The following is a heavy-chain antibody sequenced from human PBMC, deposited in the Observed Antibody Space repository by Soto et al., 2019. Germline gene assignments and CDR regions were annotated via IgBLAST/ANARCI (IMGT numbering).Heavy chain of an antibody. J-gene: IGHJ4*02. V-gene: IGHV4-31*03. Sequence: LSLPCTVAGGSITTGGYYWSWIRQLPGKGLEWIGHRYYSESTYYNPSLKSRVSISLDTSKNQFSLKLSFVTAADTAMYYCARTKCSGGSCYSWSLDYWGQGTPVTVSS. CDR3: ARTKCSGGSCYSWSLDY. D-gene: IGHD2-15*01. CDR1: GGSITTGGYY. CDR2: RYYSEST.